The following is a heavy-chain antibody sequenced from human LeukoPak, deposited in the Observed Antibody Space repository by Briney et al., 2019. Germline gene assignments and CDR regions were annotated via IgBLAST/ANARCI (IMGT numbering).Heavy chain of an antibody. V-gene: IGHV4-34*01. Sequence: SETLSLTCAVYGGSFSGYYWSWIRQPPGKGLEWIGEINHSGSTNYNPSLKSRVTISVDTSKNQFSLKLSSVTAADTAVYYCARYNTYYSFQHWGQGTLVTVSS. CDR3: ARYNTYYSFQH. CDR2: INHSGST. CDR1: GGSFSGYY. D-gene: IGHD3-10*01. J-gene: IGHJ1*01.